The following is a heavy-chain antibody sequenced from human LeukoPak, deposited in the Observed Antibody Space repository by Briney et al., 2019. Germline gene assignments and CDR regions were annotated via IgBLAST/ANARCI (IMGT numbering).Heavy chain of an antibody. CDR2: ISSSGSTI. CDR1: GFTFSDYY. Sequence: TGGSLRLSCAASGFTFSDYYMSWIRQAPGKGLEWVSYISSSGSTIYYADSVKGRFTISRDNAKNSLYLQMNSLRAEDTAVYYCAREEYDGYRGQIDPWGRGTLVTVSS. V-gene: IGHV3-11*04. D-gene: IGHD5-24*01. CDR3: AREEYDGYRGQIDP. J-gene: IGHJ5*02.